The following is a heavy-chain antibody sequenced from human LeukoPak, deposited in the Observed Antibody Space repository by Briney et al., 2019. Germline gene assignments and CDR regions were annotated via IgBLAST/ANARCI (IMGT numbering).Heavy chain of an antibody. V-gene: IGHV5-51*01. CDR1: GYSFTSYW. D-gene: IGHD6-19*01. CDR2: IYPGDSDT. J-gene: IGHJ4*02. CDR3: ATSIAVAGGWYYFDY. Sequence: GESLQISCKGSGYSFTSYWIGWVRQMPGKGLEWMGIIYPGDSDTRYSPSFQGQVTISADKSISTAYLQWSSLKASDTAMYYCATSIAVAGGWYYFDYWGQGTLVTVSS.